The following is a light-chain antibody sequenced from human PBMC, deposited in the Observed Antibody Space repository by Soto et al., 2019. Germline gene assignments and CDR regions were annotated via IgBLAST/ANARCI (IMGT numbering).Light chain of an antibody. V-gene: IGKV1-5*03. CDR3: QHYNSYSIT. CDR2: KAS. CDR1: QIISSW. Sequence: DIQMTQSPSTLSASVGDRVTITCRASQIISSWLAWYQQKPGKAHKLLIYKASSLESGVPSRFSGSGSGTEFTLTISSLQPDDVATYYCQHYNSYSITFGQGTRLEIK. J-gene: IGKJ5*01.